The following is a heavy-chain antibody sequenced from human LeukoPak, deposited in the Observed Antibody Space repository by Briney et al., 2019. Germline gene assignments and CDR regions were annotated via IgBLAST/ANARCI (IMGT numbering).Heavy chain of an antibody. Sequence: GGSLRLSCAVSGVTFSSYWMSWVRQAPGKGLEWVANIKEDGSEKYYVDSVKGRFTISRDNARNSLYLQMNSLRPEDTAVYYCAKSNWGASGYWGQGTLVTVSS. CDR2: IKEDGSEK. J-gene: IGHJ4*02. CDR3: AKSNWGASGY. CDR1: GVTFSSYW. D-gene: IGHD7-27*01. V-gene: IGHV3-7*01.